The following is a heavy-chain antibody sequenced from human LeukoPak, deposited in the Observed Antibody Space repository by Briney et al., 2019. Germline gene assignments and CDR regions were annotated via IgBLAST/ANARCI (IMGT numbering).Heavy chain of an antibody. J-gene: IGHJ4*02. D-gene: IGHD3-3*01. CDR1: GDSVSSNSAA. Sequence: SQTLSLTCAISGDSVSSNSAAWNWIRQSPSRGLEWLGRTYYRSKWYNDYAVSVKGRITINPDTSKNQFSLQLNSVTPEDTAVYYCARAALDFWSGYYTLGDYWGQGTLVTVSS. CDR2: TYYRSKWYN. V-gene: IGHV6-1*01. CDR3: ARAALDFWSGYYTLGDY.